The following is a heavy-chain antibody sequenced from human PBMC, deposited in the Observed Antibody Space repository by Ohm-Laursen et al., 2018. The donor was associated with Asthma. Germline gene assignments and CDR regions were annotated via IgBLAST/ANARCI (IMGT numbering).Heavy chain of an antibody. CDR3: AKSRY. J-gene: IGHJ4*02. CDR2: LNTDGSGT. V-gene: IGHV3-74*01. CDR1: GFTFSSYW. Sequence: SLRLSCAASGFTFSSYWMHWVRQAPGKGPVWVSRLNTDGSGTWYADSVKGRFTISRDNAKNTLYLQMNSLRAEDTAVYYCAKSRYWGQGTLVTVSS.